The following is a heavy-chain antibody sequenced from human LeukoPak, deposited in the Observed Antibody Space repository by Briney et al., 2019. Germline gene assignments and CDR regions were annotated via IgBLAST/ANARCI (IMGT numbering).Heavy chain of an antibody. CDR3: VRLRRNNDRSGYYYYYDY. CDR1: GFTFSSYS. V-gene: IGHV3-21*01. D-gene: IGHD3-22*01. CDR2: ISVRSNYI. J-gene: IGHJ4*02. Sequence: PGGSLRLSCAASGFTFSSYSINWVRQAPGKGLEWVSSISVRSNYIYYADSVRGRFSISRDDARDSLYLEMNSLRAEDSAVYYCVRLRRNNDRSGYYYYYDYWGQGTLVTVSS.